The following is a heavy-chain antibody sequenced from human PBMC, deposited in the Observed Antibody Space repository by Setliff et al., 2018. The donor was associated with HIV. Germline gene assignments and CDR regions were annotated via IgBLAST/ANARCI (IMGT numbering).Heavy chain of an antibody. J-gene: IGHJ5*02. Sequence: SETLSLTCSVSGGSISSHYWSWIRQPPGKGLEWIGSIYFSGRTNNNPSLKSRLTISVDTSKNQFSLKLSSVTAADTAVYYCASRIYYYDSSRVLREEGFDPWGQGTLVTVSS. V-gene: IGHV4-59*08. CDR3: ASRIYYYDSSRVLREEGFDP. D-gene: IGHD3-22*01. CDR1: GGSISSHY. CDR2: IYFSGRT.